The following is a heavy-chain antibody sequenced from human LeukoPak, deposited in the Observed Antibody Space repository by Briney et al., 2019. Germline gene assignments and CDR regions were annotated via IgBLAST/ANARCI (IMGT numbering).Heavy chain of an antibody. CDR3: TTDIVLMVYATLDY. CDR1: GFTFSNAW. Sequence: GGSLRLSCAASGFTFSNAWMSWVRQAPGKGLEWVGRIKSKTDGGTTDYAAPVKGRFTISRDDSKNTLYLQMNSLKTEDTAVYYCTTDIVLMVYATLDYWSQGTLVTVSS. CDR2: IKSKTDGGTT. D-gene: IGHD2-8*01. J-gene: IGHJ4*02. V-gene: IGHV3-15*01.